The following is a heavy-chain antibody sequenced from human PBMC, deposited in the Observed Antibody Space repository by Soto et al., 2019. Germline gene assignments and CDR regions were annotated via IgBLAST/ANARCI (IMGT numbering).Heavy chain of an antibody. D-gene: IGHD3-16*02. CDR3: ARVTLRLGELSLYPFDY. J-gene: IGHJ4*02. CDR1: GFSISTADYY. Sequence: SETLSLTCAVTGFSISTADYYWSWIRHHPGKGLEWIGYIYYSGTTYYYPSLESRLTISLDTSKNQFSLKLSSVTAADTAVYYCARVTLRLGELSLYPFDYWGQGTLVTVSS. V-gene: IGHV4-30-4*08. CDR2: IYYSGTT.